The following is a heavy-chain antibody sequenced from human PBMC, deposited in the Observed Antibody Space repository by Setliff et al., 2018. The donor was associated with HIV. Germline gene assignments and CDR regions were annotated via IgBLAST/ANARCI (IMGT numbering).Heavy chain of an antibody. CDR1: GYTFSYA. J-gene: IGHJ6*02. D-gene: IGHD2-21*02. CDR3: ASIDCGGDCYSYYYYGMDV. V-gene: IGHV1-3*01. Sequence: ASVKVSCKASGYTFSYAMHWVRQAPGQRLEWMGWINAGNGNTKYSQKFQGRVTITRDTSASTAYMELSSLRSEDTAVYYCASIDCGGDCYSYYYYGMDVWGQGTTGT. CDR2: INAGNGNT.